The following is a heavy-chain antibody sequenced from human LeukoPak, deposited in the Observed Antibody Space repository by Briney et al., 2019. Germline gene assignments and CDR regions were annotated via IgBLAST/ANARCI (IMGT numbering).Heavy chain of an antibody. V-gene: IGHV1-46*01. CDR1: GYTLTNHY. CDR3: ARDRVSGGYVTFDY. J-gene: IGHJ4*02. D-gene: IGHD5-12*01. CDR2: MNPSGGST. Sequence: ASVKVCCKASGYTLTNHYIHWVRQAPGQGLEWMGIMNPSGGSTSYPQKFQGRVTMTRDTSTSTVYMELSSLRSEDTAVYYCARDRVSGGYVTFDYWGQGSLDTVSS.